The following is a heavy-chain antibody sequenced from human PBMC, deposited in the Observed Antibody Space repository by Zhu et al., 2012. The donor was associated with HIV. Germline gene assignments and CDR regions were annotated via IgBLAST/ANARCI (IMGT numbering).Heavy chain of an antibody. CDR2: IYYTGIT. V-gene: IGHV4-59*01. D-gene: IGHD3-22*01. CDR1: GGSINSYH. Sequence: QVQPKESGPGLVKPSETLSLTCTVSGGSINSYHWSWIRQPPGKGLEWIGYIYYTGITKYNPSLKSRVTISLDTSKNQFSLKLSSVTAADTAVYYCARDPADYDSSGYYPVYFDYWGQGTLVTVSS. J-gene: IGHJ4*02. CDR3: ARDPADYDSSGYYPVYFDY.